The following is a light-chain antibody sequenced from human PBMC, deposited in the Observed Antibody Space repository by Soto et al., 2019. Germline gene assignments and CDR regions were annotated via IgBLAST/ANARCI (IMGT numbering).Light chain of an antibody. CDR1: NSDVGSYNY. J-gene: IGLJ1*01. CDR2: NVY. CDR3: SSYTISRTYV. Sequence: QSSLAQRASVSLSPGQSITISCTGTNSDVGSYNYVSWHRQHPGKAPKLMIYNVYDRPSGISNRFSGSKSGNTASLTISGLQGEDEADYYCSSYTISRTYVFGTGTKVTVL. V-gene: IGLV2-14*03.